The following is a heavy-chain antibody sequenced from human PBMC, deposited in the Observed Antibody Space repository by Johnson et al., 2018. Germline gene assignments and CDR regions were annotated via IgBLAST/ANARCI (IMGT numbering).Heavy chain of an antibody. D-gene: IGHD1-26*01. CDR1: GGSFSSNY. J-gene: IGHJ3*02. CDR3: ARVGGGGSYWAFEI. CDR2: IHYSARP. Sequence: QLQESGPVLVKPSXTLSLTCXVSGGSFSSNYWTWIRQPPGKGLEWIGYIHYSARPHYTPPLKTRVTIPVDTSENESFLKLTSVTAADPAVYYCARVGGGGSYWAFEIWGKGTMVTVSS. V-gene: IGHV4-59*01.